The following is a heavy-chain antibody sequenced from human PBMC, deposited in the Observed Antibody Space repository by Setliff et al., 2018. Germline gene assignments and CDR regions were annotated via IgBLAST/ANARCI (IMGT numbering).Heavy chain of an antibody. J-gene: IGHJ5*01. D-gene: IGHD4-17*01. V-gene: IGHV1-2*02. CDR3: ARSRLYGGWFDS. CDR2: INPNSGGT. Sequence: ASVKVSCKASGYTFTGYFIHWVRQAPGQGLEWMGWINPNSGGTNYAQKFQGRVTMTRDTSISTAYMELSRLRSDDTAVYSCARSRLYGGWFDSWGQGTLVTVSS. CDR1: GYTFTGYF.